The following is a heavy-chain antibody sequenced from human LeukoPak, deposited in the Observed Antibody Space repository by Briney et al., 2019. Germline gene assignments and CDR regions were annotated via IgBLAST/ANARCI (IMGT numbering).Heavy chain of an antibody. Sequence: ASVKVSCKASGGSFRRSAISWVRQTPGQGLEWMGGMIPMFGTPNYAQKFRGRVSMTTEESTSTAYMELSSLTSEDTAVYYCTKTSQSPVTPGAFDIWGQGTMVTVSS. CDR1: GGSFRRSA. J-gene: IGHJ3*02. CDR3: TKTSQSPVTPGAFDI. CDR2: MIPMFGTP. V-gene: IGHV1-69*05. D-gene: IGHD4-11*01.